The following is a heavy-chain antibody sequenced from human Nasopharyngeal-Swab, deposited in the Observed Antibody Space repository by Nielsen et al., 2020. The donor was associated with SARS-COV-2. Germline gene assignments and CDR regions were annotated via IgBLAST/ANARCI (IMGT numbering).Heavy chain of an antibody. CDR3: ARDPRVNYYGGYGNWFDP. CDR2: INAGNGNT. D-gene: IGHD4-17*01. Sequence: WVRQAPGQRLEWMGWINAGNGNTKYSQKFQGRVTITRDTSASTAYMELSSLRSEDTAVYYCARDPRVNYYGGYGNWFDPWGQGTLVTVSS. J-gene: IGHJ5*02. V-gene: IGHV1-3*01.